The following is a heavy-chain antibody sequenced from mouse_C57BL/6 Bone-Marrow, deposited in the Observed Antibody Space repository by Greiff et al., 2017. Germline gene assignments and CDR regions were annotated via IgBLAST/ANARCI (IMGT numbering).Heavy chain of an antibody. Sequence: EVKLVESGGDLVKPGGSLKLSCAASGFTFSSYGMSWVRQTPDKRLEWVATISSGGSYTYYPDRVKGRFTISRDNAKNTLYLQMRSLKSEDTAMYYCARESNLHYYGSSFFAYWGQGTLVTVSA. V-gene: IGHV5-6*01. D-gene: IGHD1-1*01. J-gene: IGHJ3*01. CDR1: GFTFSSYG. CDR3: ARESNLHYYGSSFFAY. CDR2: ISSGGSYT.